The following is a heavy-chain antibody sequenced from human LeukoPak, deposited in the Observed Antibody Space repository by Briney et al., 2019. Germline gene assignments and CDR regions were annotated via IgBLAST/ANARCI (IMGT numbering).Heavy chain of an antibody. CDR3: ARQYSGNYFYFDY. J-gene: IGHJ4*02. CDR2: IYYTGST. V-gene: IGHV4-59*08. D-gene: IGHD3-22*01. Sequence: PSETLSLTCGVYGGSFSGYYWSWIRQPPGKGLEWIGYIYYTGSTNYNPSLKSRVTISADTSKNQFSLKLSSVTAADTAVYYCARQYSGNYFYFDYWGQGTLVTVSS. CDR1: GGSFSGYY.